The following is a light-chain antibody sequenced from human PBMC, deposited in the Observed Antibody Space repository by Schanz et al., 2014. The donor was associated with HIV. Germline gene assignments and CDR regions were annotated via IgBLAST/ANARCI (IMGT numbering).Light chain of an antibody. V-gene: IGLV2-8*01. J-gene: IGLJ2*01. CDR1: RSDVGGYNH. CDR2: EVT. CDR3: ASCAAYNTCV. Sequence: QSALTQPRYASGSPGQSVTISCTGTRSDVGGYNHVSWYQQHPGSAPKVIIYEVTKRPSGVPDRFSGSKSGNTASLIISGLQAEDEAHYYCASCAAYNTCVFGGGTKVTVL.